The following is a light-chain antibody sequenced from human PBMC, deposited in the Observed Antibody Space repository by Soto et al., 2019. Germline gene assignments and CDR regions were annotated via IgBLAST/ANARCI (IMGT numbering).Light chain of an antibody. J-gene: IGLJ2*01. CDR3: SSYRTSSIVV. Sequence: QSALTQPASVSGSPGQSITISCTGTSSDVGGYNYVSWYQQHPGKAPKVMIYDVNYRPSGVSNRFSGTKSDNTASLTISGLQAEDEADYYCSSYRTSSIVVFSGGTKVTVL. CDR2: DVN. CDR1: SSDVGGYNY. V-gene: IGLV2-14*01.